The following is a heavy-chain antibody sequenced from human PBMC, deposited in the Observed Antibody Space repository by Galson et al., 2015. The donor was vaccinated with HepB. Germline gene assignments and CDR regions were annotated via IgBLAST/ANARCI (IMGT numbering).Heavy chain of an antibody. V-gene: IGHV3-23*01. CDR1: GFTFSSYA. J-gene: IGHJ6*02. Sequence: SLRLSCAASGFTFSSYAMSWVRQAPGKGLEWVSAISGSGGSTYYADSVKGRFTISRDNSKNTLYLQMNSLRAEDTAVYYCAKGWGRYYYYGMDVWGQGTTVTVSS. CDR2: ISGSGGST. CDR3: AKGWGRYYYYGMDV. D-gene: IGHD3-16*01.